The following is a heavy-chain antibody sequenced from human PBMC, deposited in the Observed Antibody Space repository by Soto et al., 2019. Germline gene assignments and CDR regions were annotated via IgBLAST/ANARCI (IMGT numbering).Heavy chain of an antibody. V-gene: IGHV3-15*07. Sequence: EVQLVESGGGLVKPGGSLRLSCAASGFPFPNAWMNWVRQAPGKGLEWVGRIKSTVDGGTTDYTERVKGRFASSRDDSNNMVYLQMNSLKIDDTAVYYCTADSCSTIIIVRFDYWGHGTLVTVSS. J-gene: IGHJ4*01. CDR1: GFPFPNAW. CDR3: TADSCSTIIIVRFDY. CDR2: IKSTVDGGTT. D-gene: IGHD3-22*01.